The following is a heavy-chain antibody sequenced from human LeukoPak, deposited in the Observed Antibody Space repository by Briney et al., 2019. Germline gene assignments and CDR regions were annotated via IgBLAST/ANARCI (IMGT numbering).Heavy chain of an antibody. D-gene: IGHD2-2*01. CDR2: ISGSGGNT. V-gene: IGHV3-23*01. CDR3: ERDQIGYCSTTSCFQGFDP. CDR1: GFTFSTYE. Sequence: GGSLRLSCAASGFTFSTYEMSWVRQAPGKRLEWVSAISGSGGNTYYADSVKGRFTISRDHSKNTLHLQMNSLRAEDTAVYYCERDQIGYCSTTSCFQGFDPRGQGTLFTVSS. J-gene: IGHJ5*02.